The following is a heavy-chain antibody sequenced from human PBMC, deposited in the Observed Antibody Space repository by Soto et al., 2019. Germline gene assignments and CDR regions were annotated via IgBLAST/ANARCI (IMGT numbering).Heavy chain of an antibody. V-gene: IGHV4-34*01. D-gene: IGHD3-10*01. J-gene: IGHJ6*02. CDR3: ARGVGTYYYGSGSPRMDV. Sequence: PSETLSLTCAVYCGSFSGYYWSWIRQPPGKGLEWIGEINHSGSTNYNPSLKSRVTISVDTSKNQFSLKLSSVTAADTAVYYCARGVGTYYYGSGSPRMDVWGQGTTVTVSS. CDR2: INHSGST. CDR1: CGSFSGYY.